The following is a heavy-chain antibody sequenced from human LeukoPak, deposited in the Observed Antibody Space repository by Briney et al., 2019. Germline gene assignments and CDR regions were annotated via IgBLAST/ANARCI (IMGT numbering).Heavy chain of an antibody. CDR3: ARDSRAYSSSPYYFDY. CDR2: ISAYNGNT. CDR1: GYTFTSYG. D-gene: IGHD6-6*01. Sequence: ASVKVSCKASGYTFTSYGISWVRQAPGQGLGWMGWISAYNGNTNYAQKLQGRVTMTTDTSTSTAYMELRSLRSDDTAVYYCARDSRAYSSSPYYFDYWGQGTLVTVSS. J-gene: IGHJ4*02. V-gene: IGHV1-18*01.